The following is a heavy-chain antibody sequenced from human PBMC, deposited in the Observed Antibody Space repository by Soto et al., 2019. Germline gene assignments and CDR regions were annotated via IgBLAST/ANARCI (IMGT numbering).Heavy chain of an antibody. J-gene: IGHJ5*02. CDR2: ISNSGGTT. CDR3: AKDGSSVVFLAANWFDT. V-gene: IGHV3-23*01. CDR1: GFTFGAYA. Sequence: EVQLLESGGGLVQPGGSLRLSCVASGFTFGAYAMSWVRQAPGKGLEWVSSISNSGGTTYYADSVKGRFTISRGNSEKTLFLEMNNLRAEDAATYYCAKDGSSVVFLAANWFDTWGQGTLVTVSS. D-gene: IGHD2-15*01.